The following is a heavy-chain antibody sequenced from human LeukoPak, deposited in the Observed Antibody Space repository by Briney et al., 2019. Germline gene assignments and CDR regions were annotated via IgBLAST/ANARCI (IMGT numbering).Heavy chain of an antibody. Sequence: GGSLRLSCAASGFTFDDYGMSWVRQAPGKGLEWVSGINWNGGSTGYADSVEGRFTISRDNAKNSLYLQMNSLRAEDTALYHCARNSGHYDSSGYFGYWGQGTLVTVSS. V-gene: IGHV3-20*01. CDR2: INWNGGST. D-gene: IGHD3-22*01. CDR3: ARNSGHYDSSGYFGY. CDR1: GFTFDDYG. J-gene: IGHJ4*02.